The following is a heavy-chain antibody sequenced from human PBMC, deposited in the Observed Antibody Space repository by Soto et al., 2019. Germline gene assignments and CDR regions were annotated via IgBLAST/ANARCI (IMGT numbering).Heavy chain of an antibody. V-gene: IGHV3-33*01. J-gene: IGHJ4*02. D-gene: IGHD6-19*01. CDR3: ARTTVAGTPTERPVGH. CDR1: GFSFSDFG. CDR2: IWYDGGNK. Sequence: LRLSCAASGFSFSDFGMHWVRQAPGKGLEWVALIWYDGGNKYYADSVKGRFTISRDNSKNMLFLQMNNLRAEDTAVYYCARTTVAGTPTERPVGHWGQGTLVTVSS.